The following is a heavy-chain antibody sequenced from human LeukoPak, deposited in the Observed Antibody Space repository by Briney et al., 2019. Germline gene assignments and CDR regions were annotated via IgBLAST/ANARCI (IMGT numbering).Heavy chain of an antibody. CDR2: ISAYNGYT. CDR1: GYTFTRYA. D-gene: IGHD2-21*01. Sequence: ASVKVSCKASGYTFTRYAINWVRQAPGQGLEWMGWISAYNGYTDYTQRLQGRVTMTTETSTSTAYMELRSLRSDDTAVYYCARGIENFDYWGQGTLVTVSS. V-gene: IGHV1-18*01. J-gene: IGHJ4*02. CDR3: ARGIENFDY.